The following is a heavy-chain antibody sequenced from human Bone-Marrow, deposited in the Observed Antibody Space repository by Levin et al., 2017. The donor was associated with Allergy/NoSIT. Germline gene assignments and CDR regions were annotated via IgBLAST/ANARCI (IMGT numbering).Heavy chain of an antibody. D-gene: IGHD3-3*01. CDR2: IYSCGST. CDR1: GFTVSSNY. Sequence: GESLKISCAASGFTVSSNYMSWVRQAPGKGLEWVSVIYSCGSTYYADSVKGRFTISRDNSKNTLYLQMNSLRAEDTAVYYCARALLRFLPYYYYYMDVWGKGTTVTVSS. V-gene: IGHV3-66*03. CDR3: ARALLRFLPYYYYYMDV. J-gene: IGHJ6*03.